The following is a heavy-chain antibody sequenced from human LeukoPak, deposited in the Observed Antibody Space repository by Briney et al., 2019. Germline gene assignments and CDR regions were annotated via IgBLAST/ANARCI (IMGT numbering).Heavy chain of an antibody. CDR2: IKEDGSKK. V-gene: IGHV3-7*03. CDR1: GFSFSSYW. CDR3: AGLVGRYSSGLYYYYFDY. J-gene: IGHJ4*02. D-gene: IGHD3-22*01. Sequence: PGGSLRLSCAASGFSFSSYWMNWVRRAPGKGLEWLANIKEDGSKKYYVDSVKGRFTISRDNAKNSLYLQMDSLRAEDTAVYYCAGLVGRYSSGLYYYYFDYWGQGTLVTVSS.